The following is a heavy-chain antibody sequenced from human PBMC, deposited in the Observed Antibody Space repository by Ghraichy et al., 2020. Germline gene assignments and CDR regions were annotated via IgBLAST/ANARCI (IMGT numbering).Heavy chain of an antibody. CDR2: IYHSGST. CDR1: GGSISSSNW. J-gene: IGHJ4*02. CDR3: ARDISGYSSSWYSHY. Sequence: SETLSLTCAVSGGSISSSNWWSWVRQPPGKGLEWIGEIYHSGSTNYNPSLKSRVTISVDKSKNQFSLKLSSVTAADTAVYYCARDISGYSSSWYSHYWGQGTLVTVSS. D-gene: IGHD6-13*01. V-gene: IGHV4-4*02.